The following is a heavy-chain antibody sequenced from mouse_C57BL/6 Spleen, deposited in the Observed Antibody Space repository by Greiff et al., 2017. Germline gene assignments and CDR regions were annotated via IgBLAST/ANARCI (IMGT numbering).Heavy chain of an antibody. CDR1: GFTFSSYG. D-gene: IGHD4-1*01. J-gene: IGHJ4*01. V-gene: IGHV5-6*01. Sequence: EVQLVESGGDLVKPGGSLKLSCAASGFTFSSYGMSWVRQTPDKRLEWVATISSGGSYTYYPDSVKGRFTISRDNAKNTLYLQMSSLKSEDTAMYYCARQLGRYYALDYWGQGTSVTVSS. CDR3: ARQLGRYYALDY. CDR2: ISSGGSYT.